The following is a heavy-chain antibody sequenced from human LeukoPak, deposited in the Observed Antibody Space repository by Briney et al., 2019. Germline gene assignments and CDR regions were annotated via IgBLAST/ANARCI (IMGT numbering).Heavy chain of an antibody. V-gene: IGHV1-58*01. J-gene: IGHJ5*02. Sequence: GTSVKVSCKASGFTFTSSAVQWVRQARGQRLEWIGWIVVGSGNTNYAQKFQERVTITRDMSTSTAYMELSSLRSEDTAVYYCAAMRAVAWSTLGVNWFAPWRQGTLVTVFS. CDR3: AAMRAVAWSTLGVNWFAP. D-gene: IGHD3-9*01. CDR1: GFTFTSSA. CDR2: IVVGSGNT.